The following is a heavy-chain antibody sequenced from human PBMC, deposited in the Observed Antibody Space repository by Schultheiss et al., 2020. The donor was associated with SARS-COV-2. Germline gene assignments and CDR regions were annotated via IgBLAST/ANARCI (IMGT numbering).Heavy chain of an antibody. CDR3: AKSLGPGMVFDY. CDR1: GFTFSSYA. J-gene: IGHJ4*02. Sequence: GESLKISCAASGFTFSSYAMLWVRQAPGKGLQWVAVISYEGSSKHYADSVKGRFTISRDNSKNTLYLQMNSLRAEDTAVYYCAKSLGPGMVFDYWGQGTLVNVSS. D-gene: IGHD3-10*01. V-gene: IGHV3-30*04. CDR2: ISYEGSSK.